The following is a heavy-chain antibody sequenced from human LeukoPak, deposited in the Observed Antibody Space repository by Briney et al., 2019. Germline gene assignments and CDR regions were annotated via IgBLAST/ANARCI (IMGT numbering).Heavy chain of an antibody. V-gene: IGHV4-59*08. CDR1: GGSISSYY. Sequence: SETLSLTCTVSGGSISSYYWSWIRQPPGKGLEWIGYIYYSGSTNYNPSPKSRVTISVDTSKNQFSLKLSSVTAADTAVYYCARHGYNLYYFDYWGQGTLVTVSS. D-gene: IGHD1-14*01. CDR2: IYYSGST. J-gene: IGHJ4*02. CDR3: ARHGYNLYYFDY.